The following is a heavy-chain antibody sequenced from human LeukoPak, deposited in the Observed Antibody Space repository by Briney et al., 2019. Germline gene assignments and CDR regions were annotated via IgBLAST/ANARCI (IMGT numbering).Heavy chain of an antibody. Sequence: SETLSLTCTVSGGSISSYYWSWIRQPPGKGLEWIGYIYYSGSTKYNPSLKSRVTISVDTSKNQFSLKLSSVTAADTAVYYCARPGLRDAFDIWGQGTMVTVSS. CDR1: GGSISSYY. D-gene: IGHD2-8*02. CDR2: IYYSGST. CDR3: ARPGLRDAFDI. V-gene: IGHV4-59*01. J-gene: IGHJ3*02.